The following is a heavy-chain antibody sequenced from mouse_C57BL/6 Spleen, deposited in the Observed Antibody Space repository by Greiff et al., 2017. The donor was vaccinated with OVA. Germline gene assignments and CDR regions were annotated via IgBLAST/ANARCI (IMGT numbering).Heavy chain of an antibody. Sequence: QVQLQQSGAELARPGALVKMSCKASGYTFTSYTMHWVKQRPGQGLEWIGYINPSSGYTKYNQKFKDKATLTADKSSSTAYMQLSSVTAEDSAVYDCASEVDYPWCADWGKGTLGTVSA. CDR2: INPSSGYT. J-gene: IGHJ3*01. D-gene: IGHD2-13*01. CDR3: ASEVDYPWCAD. CDR1: GYTFTSYT. V-gene: IGHV1-4*01.